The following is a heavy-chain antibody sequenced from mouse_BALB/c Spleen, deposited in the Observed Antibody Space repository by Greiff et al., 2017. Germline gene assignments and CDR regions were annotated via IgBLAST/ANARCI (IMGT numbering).Heavy chain of an antibody. CDR3: ARQDYYGSSYEAMGD. CDR2: IISGGSYT. CDR1: GFTFSSYA. Sequence: EVQGVESGGGLVKPGGSLKLSCAASGFTFSSYAMSWVRPTPEKRLEWVATIISGGSYTYYPDSVKGRFTISRDNAKNTLYLQMSSLRSEDTAMYYCARQDYYGSSYEAMGDWGQGTSGTVSS. D-gene: IGHD1-1*01. J-gene: IGHJ4*01. V-gene: IGHV5-9-3*01.